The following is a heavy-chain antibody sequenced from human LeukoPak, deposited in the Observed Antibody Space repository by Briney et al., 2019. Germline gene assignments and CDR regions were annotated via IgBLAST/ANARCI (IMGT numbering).Heavy chain of an antibody. CDR3: ARRGDILTDYAFDY. V-gene: IGHV4-39*01. CDR1: GGSINSNSYH. J-gene: IGHJ4*02. D-gene: IGHD3-9*01. Sequence: PSETLSLTCSVSGGSINSNSYHWDWIRQAPGKGLEWIGNIYYSGTTSYNPSLKSRVTISVDTSKNQFSLRLSSVTAADTAVYYCARRGDILTDYAFDYWGQGTLVTVSS. CDR2: IYYSGTT.